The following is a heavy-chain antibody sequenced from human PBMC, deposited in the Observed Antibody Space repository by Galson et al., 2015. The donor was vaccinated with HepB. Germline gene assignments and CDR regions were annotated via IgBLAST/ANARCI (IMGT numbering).Heavy chain of an antibody. CDR2: IYSGGST. J-gene: IGHJ4*02. CDR3: ARDSGRIAAAGYFDY. CDR1: GFTVSSNY. V-gene: IGHV3-66*01. Sequence: SLRLSCAASGFTVSSNYMSWVRQAPGKGLEWVSVIYSGGSTYYADSVKGRFTISRDNSKNTLYLQMNSLRAEDTAVYYCARDSGRIAAAGYFDYWGQGTLVTVSS. D-gene: IGHD6-13*01.